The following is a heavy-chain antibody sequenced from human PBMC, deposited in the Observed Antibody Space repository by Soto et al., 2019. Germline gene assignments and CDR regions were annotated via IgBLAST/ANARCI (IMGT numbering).Heavy chain of an antibody. CDR2: IYPGDSDT. CDR1: GYSFTIYW. CDR3: AREFKDSGGSCYSCGMDV. J-gene: IGHJ6*02. V-gene: IGHV5-51*01. Sequence: GESLKISCKGSGYSFTIYWIGWVRQMPGKGLEWMGIIYPGDSDTRYSPSFQGQVTISADKSISTAYLQWNSLRAEDTAVYYCAREFKDSGGSCYSCGMDVWGQGTTVTVS. D-gene: IGHD2-15*01.